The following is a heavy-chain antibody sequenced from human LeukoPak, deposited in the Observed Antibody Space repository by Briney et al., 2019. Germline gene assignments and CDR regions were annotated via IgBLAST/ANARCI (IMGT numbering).Heavy chain of an antibody. CDR2: ISDIGGST. D-gene: IGHD3-16*01. Sequence: PGGSFRLSCAASGFTFSSYAMSLVRQAPGKGLEWVSTISDIGGSTYYADSVKGRFTISRDNSKSTLYLQMNSLRAEDTAVYYCAKSEAASAYNYFDYWGQGTLVTVSS. CDR3: AKSEAASAYNYFDY. J-gene: IGHJ4*02. V-gene: IGHV3-23*01. CDR1: GFTFSSYA.